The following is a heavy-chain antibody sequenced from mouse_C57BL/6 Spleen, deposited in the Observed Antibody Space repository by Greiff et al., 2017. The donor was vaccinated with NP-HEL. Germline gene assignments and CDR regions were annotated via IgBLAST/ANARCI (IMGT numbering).Heavy chain of an antibody. D-gene: IGHD2-2*01. J-gene: IGHJ1*03. V-gene: IGHV1-42*01. Sequence: VQLQQSGPELVKPGASVKISCKASGYSFTGYYMNWVKQSPEKSLEWIGEINPSTGGTTYNQKFKAKATLTVDKSSSTAYMQLKSLTSEDSAVYYCARDGYDGWYFDVWGTGTTVTVSS. CDR1: GYSFTGYY. CDR2: INPSTGGT. CDR3: ARDGYDGWYFDV.